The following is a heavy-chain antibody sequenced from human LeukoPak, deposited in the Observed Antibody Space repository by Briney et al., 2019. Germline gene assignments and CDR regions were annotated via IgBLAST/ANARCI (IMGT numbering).Heavy chain of an antibody. CDR1: GYTFTTYG. V-gene: IGHV1-18*01. CDR3: ARGEVSASLYYFDF. D-gene: IGHD2-2*01. Sequence: GASVKVSCKTSGYTFTTYGVSWVRQAPGQGLEGMGWVSGYTGNTNYAERFQGRVTMTTDTSTSTVYMELTSLRSDDTAVYYCARGEVSASLYYFDFWGQGTLVTVS. CDR2: VSGYTGNT. J-gene: IGHJ4*02.